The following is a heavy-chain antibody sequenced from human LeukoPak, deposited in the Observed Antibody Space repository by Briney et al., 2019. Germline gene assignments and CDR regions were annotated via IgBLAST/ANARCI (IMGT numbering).Heavy chain of an antibody. V-gene: IGHV3-7*01. CDR3: ARAPNAWFGEQNPFDH. CDR2: IKQNGSDK. D-gene: IGHD3-10*01. Sequence: PGGSLRLSCAASGSTFSSYWMSWVRQAPGKGLEWVANIKQNGSDKCYVDSLKGRFTISRDNAKNSLYLQMNSLRAEDTAVYYCARAPNAWFGEQNPFDHWGQGTLVTVSS. J-gene: IGHJ5*02. CDR1: GSTFSSYW.